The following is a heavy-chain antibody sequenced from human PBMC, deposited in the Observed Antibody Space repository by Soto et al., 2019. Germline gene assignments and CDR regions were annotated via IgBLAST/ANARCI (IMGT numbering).Heavy chain of an antibody. CDR3: VKDNTAVLDYFDY. CDR1: GITFRYWC. J-gene: IGHJ4*02. D-gene: IGHD5-18*01. V-gene: IGHV3-9*01. Sequence: AGSGITFRYWCMPYDRQNPGKGLEWVSGISWNSAMIGYADSVKGRFTISRDNAKNSLHLQMNILRPEDTALYYCVKDNTAVLDYFDYWGQGALVTVSS. CDR2: ISWNSAMI.